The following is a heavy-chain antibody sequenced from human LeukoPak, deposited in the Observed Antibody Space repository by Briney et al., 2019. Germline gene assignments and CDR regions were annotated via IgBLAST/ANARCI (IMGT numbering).Heavy chain of an antibody. Sequence: PGGSLRLSCATSGFTLSSFWMHWVRQSPGKGLVWVSRINSDATNTNYAESVKGRFTISRDNTKNTVYLQMNSLGAEDTAVYYCARGGWGSTVHFDTWGQGALVTVSS. CDR2: INSDATNT. CDR3: ARGGWGSTVHFDT. V-gene: IGHV3-74*01. J-gene: IGHJ4*02. D-gene: IGHD3-10*01. CDR1: GFTLSSFW.